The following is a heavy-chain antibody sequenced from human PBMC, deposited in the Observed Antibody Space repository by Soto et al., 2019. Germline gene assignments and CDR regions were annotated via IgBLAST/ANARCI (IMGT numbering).Heavy chain of an antibody. CDR2: IIPIFGTA. CDR3: ARNTFFTYYYDSSGYTTGWYFDL. D-gene: IGHD3-22*01. V-gene: IGHV1-69*12. J-gene: IGHJ2*01. Sequence: QVQLVQSGAEVKKPGSSVKVSCKASGGTFSSYAICWVRQAPGQGLEWMGGIIPIFGTANYAQQFQGRVTNTADESTSETYMELSSLRSEDTAVYYCARNTFFTYYYDSSGYTTGWYFDLWGRGTLVTVSS. CDR1: GGTFSSYA.